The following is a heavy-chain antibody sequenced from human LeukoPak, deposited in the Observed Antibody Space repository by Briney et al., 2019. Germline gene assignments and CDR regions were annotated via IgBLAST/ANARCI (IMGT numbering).Heavy chain of an antibody. Sequence: GESLKISCKGSGYSFTSYWIGWVRQMPGKGLEWMGIIYPGDSDTRYSPSFQGQVTISADKSISTAYLQWSSLEASDTAMYYCARRPYDSSGYDYYYGMDVWGQGTTVTVSS. CDR1: GYSFTSYW. V-gene: IGHV5-51*01. D-gene: IGHD3-22*01. J-gene: IGHJ6*02. CDR3: ARRPYDSSGYDYYYGMDV. CDR2: IYPGDSDT.